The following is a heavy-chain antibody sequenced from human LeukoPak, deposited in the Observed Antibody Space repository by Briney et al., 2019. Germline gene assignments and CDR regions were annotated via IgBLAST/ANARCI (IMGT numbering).Heavy chain of an antibody. CDR2: IYHSGST. Sequence: PSETLSLTCTVSGAPTSGYTWTWFGQPPGRGLEGIGTIYHSGSTYYNPSLKSRVTISVDRSKNQFSLKLSSVTAADTAVYYCARVSPDSGSQSCFDPWGQGTLVTVSS. J-gene: IGHJ5*02. V-gene: IGHV4-59*12. CDR3: ARVSPDSGSQSCFDP. CDR1: GAPTSGYT. D-gene: IGHD1-26*01.